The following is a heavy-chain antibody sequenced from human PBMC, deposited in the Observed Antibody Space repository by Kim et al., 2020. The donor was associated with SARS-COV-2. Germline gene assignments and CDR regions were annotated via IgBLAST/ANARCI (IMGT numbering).Heavy chain of an antibody. Sequence: GGSLRLSCATSGFTFSDYSMTWVRQAPGKGLEWVSSISSSTGYIQYADSVKGRFTISRYNPKNSVYFQMNSLRDDDTAVYYCATHADSNYWYDGRYWGQGTLVTVSS. J-gene: IGHJ4*02. V-gene: IGHV3-21*01. D-gene: IGHD4-4*01. CDR1: GFTFSDYS. CDR2: ISSSTGYI. CDR3: ATHADSNYWYDGRY.